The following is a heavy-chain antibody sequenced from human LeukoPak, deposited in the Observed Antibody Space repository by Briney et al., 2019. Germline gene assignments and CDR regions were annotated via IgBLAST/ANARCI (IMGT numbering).Heavy chain of an antibody. J-gene: IGHJ4*02. V-gene: IGHV1-46*01. CDR1: GYTFTSYY. Sequence: ASVKVSCKASGYTFTSYYMHWVRQAPGQGLEWMGTINPSGGSTSYAQKFQGRVTMTRDTSTSTVYMELSSLRSEDTAVYYCARASAVDYYGSGSYEDYWGQGTLVTVSS. CDR3: ARASAVDYYGSGSYEDY. CDR2: INPSGGST. D-gene: IGHD3-10*01.